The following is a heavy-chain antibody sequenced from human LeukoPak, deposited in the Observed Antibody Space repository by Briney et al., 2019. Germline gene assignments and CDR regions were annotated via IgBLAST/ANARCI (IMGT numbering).Heavy chain of an antibody. CDR1: GGSISSGGYY. V-gene: IGHV4-31*03. CDR3: ASMRLAYYGMDV. D-gene: IGHD5/OR15-5a*01. J-gene: IGHJ6*02. CDR2: IYYSGST. Sequence: PSETLSLTCTVSGGSISSGGYYWSWIRRHPGKGLEWIGYIYYSGSTYYNPSLKSRVTISVDTSKNQFSLKLSSVTAADTAVHHCASMRLAYYGMDVWGQGTTVTVSS.